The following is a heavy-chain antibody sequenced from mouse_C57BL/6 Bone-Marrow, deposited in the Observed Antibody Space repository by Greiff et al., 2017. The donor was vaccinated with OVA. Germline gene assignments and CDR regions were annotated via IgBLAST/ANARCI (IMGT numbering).Heavy chain of an antibody. CDR1: GFTFSSYG. CDR3: ARHEVGWYFDV. Sequence: DVMLVESGGDLVKPGGSLKLSCAASGFTFSSYGMSWVRQTPDKRLEWVATISSGGSYTYYPDSVKGRFTISRDNAKNTLYLQMSSLKSEDTAMYYCARHEVGWYFDVWGTGTTVTVSS. CDR2: ISSGGSYT. J-gene: IGHJ1*03. D-gene: IGHD1-1*01. V-gene: IGHV5-6*02.